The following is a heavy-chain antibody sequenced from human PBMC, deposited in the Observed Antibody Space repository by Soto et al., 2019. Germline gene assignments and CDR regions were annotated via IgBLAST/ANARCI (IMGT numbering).Heavy chain of an antibody. V-gene: IGHV3-30-3*01. CDR2: ISYDGNSK. D-gene: IGHD2-21*02. J-gene: IGHJ4*02. Sequence: PVGSLRLSCAASGFTFSSYEMNWVRQAPGKGLEWVAVISYDGNSKHYADSVKGRFTISRDNSKSTLYVQMNSLRAEDTAVYYCARSYCGDDCALDHWGQGTLVTVSS. CDR3: ARSYCGDDCALDH. CDR1: GFTFSSYE.